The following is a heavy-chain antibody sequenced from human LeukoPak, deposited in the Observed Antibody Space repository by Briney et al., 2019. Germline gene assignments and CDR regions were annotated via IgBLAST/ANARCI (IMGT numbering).Heavy chain of an antibody. Sequence: ASVKVSFKASGYTFTGYYMHWVRQAPGQGLEWMGWINPNSGGTNYAQKFQGRVTMTRDTSISTAYMELSRLRSDDTAVYYCARDSYGNSYYYYGMDVWGQGTTVTVSS. V-gene: IGHV1-2*02. D-gene: IGHD5-18*01. J-gene: IGHJ6*02. CDR1: GYTFTGYY. CDR3: ARDSYGNSYYYYGMDV. CDR2: INPNSGGT.